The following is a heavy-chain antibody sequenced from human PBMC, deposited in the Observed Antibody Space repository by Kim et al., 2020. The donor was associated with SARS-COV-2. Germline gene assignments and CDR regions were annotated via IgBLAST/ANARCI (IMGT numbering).Heavy chain of an antibody. CDR2: IWYSGSNE. J-gene: IGHJ6*02. Sequence: GGSLRLSCAASGFTFSNYGMHWVRQAPGKGLEWVAVIWYSGSNENYADSAKGRFTISRDNSKNTLYLQMNSLRAEDTAVYYCARISSTWGGMDVWGQGTT. CDR1: GFTFSNYG. D-gene: IGHD7-27*01. V-gene: IGHV3-33*01. CDR3: ARISSTWGGMDV.